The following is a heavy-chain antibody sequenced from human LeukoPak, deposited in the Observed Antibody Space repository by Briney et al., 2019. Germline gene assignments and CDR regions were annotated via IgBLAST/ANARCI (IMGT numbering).Heavy chain of an antibody. CDR2: ISAYNGNT. J-gene: IGHJ4*02. Sequence: VASVKVSCKASGGTFSSYAISWVRQAPGQGLEWMGWISAYNGNTNYAQKLQGRVTMTTDTSTSTAYMELRSLRSDDTAVYYCARDRLYDSSGYHDYWGQGTLVTVSS. CDR3: ARDRLYDSSGYHDY. V-gene: IGHV1-18*01. CDR1: GGTFSSYA. D-gene: IGHD3-22*01.